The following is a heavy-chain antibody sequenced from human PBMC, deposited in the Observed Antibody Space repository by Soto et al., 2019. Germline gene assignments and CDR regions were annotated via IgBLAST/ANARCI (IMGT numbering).Heavy chain of an antibody. CDR3: ARDSGAAAADEGCFDY. CDR2: IKQDGSEK. Sequence: GGSLRLSCAASGFTFSSYWMSWVRQAPGKGLEWVANIKQDGSEKYYVDSVKGRFTISRDNAKNSLYLQMNSLRAEDTAVYYCARDSGAAAADEGCFDYWGQGTLVTVSS. CDR1: GFTFSSYW. D-gene: IGHD6-25*01. V-gene: IGHV3-7*01. J-gene: IGHJ4*02.